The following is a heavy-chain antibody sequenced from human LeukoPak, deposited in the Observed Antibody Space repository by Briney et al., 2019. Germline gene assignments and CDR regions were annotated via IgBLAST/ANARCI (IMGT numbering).Heavy chain of an antibody. CDR1: GFTFSSYS. V-gene: IGHV3-21*01. CDR2: ISSSSSYI. D-gene: IGHD6-19*01. CDR3: ARDQVLHRAVAGTLDY. J-gene: IGHJ4*02. Sequence: GSLRLSRAASGFTFSSYSMNWVRQAPGKGLEWVSSISSSSSYIYYADSVKGRFTISRDNAKNSLYLQMNSLRAEDTAVYYCARDQVLHRAVAGTLDYWGQGTLVTVSS.